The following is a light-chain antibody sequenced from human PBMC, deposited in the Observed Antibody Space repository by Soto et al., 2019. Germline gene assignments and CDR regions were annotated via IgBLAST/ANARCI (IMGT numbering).Light chain of an antibody. J-gene: IGKJ1*01. V-gene: IGKV3-15*01. CDR3: QQYNNWLGT. CDR1: QSLTNN. CDR2: GAS. Sequence: EIVLTQSPGTLSLSPGERATLSCRASQSLTNNYLAWYQQKPGQAPRLLIYGASTRATGIPARFSGSGSGTEFTLTISSLQSEDFAVYYCQQYNNWLGTFGQGTKVDIK.